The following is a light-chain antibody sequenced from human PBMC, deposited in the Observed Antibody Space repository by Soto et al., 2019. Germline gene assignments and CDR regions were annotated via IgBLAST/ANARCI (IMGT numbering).Light chain of an antibody. V-gene: IGKV3-20*01. CDR3: QHCNSSPLST. Sequence: EIVLTQSPGTLSLSPGERATLSCRASQSLSGDSLAWYQQKPGQAPRLLIYGASSRATGIPDRFSGSGSGTDFTLTINRLEPEDFAVYYCQHCNSSPLSTFGQGTNLEIK. CDR2: GAS. J-gene: IGKJ2*01. CDR1: QSLSGDS.